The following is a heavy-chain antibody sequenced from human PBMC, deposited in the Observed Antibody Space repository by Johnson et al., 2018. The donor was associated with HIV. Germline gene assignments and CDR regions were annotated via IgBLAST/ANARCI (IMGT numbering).Heavy chain of an antibody. D-gene: IGHD3-9*01. CDR2: ISSNGGST. Sequence: VQLLESGGDSVQPGGSLRLSCAASGFSFSTYAMHWVRQAPGKGLEYVSAISSNGGSTYYADFVEGRFIISRDNSKNTLYLQMGSLRAEDTALYYCARDRSLTGYIINDAFDIWGQGTMVTVSS. CDR1: GFSFSTYA. V-gene: IGHV3-64*07. J-gene: IGHJ3*02. CDR3: ARDRSLTGYIINDAFDI.